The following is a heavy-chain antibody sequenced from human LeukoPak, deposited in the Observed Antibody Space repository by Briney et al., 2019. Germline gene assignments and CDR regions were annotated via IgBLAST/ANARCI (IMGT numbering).Heavy chain of an antibody. D-gene: IGHD3-9*01. CDR3: ARHVEGVRFTTFLAD. V-gene: IGHV4-39*01. CDR2: IYYSGTT. CDR1: GGSISRYSFY. J-gene: IGHJ4*02. Sequence: PSETLSLTCTVSGGSISRYSFYWGWLRQPPGQGLVWIVSIYYSGTTYYNPSLKSRVAISVNTSKNQFSLKLNAVTAADTAVYYCARHVEGVRFTTFLADWGQGTMVTVSS.